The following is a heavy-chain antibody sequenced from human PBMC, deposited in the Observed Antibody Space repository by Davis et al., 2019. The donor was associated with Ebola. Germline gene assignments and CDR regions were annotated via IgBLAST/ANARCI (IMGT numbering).Heavy chain of an antibody. CDR1: GFTFSSYG. J-gene: IGHJ6*02. Sequence: GESLKISCAASGFTFSSYGMHWVRQAPGKGLEWVAVISYDGSNKYYADSVKGRFTISRDNSKNTLYLQMNSLRAEDTAVYYCAKVKQIADPAAILYYYYGMDVWGQGTTVTVSS. D-gene: IGHD2-2*01. V-gene: IGHV3-30*18. CDR3: AKVKQIADPAAILYYYYGMDV. CDR2: ISYDGSNK.